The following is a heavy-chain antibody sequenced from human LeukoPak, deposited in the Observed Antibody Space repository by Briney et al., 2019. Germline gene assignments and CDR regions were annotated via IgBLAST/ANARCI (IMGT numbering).Heavy chain of an antibody. J-gene: IGHJ5*02. V-gene: IGHV4-4*09. CDR2: IYTSGST. D-gene: IGHD5-18*01. CDR3: ARLRAMVSPFDP. Sequence: SETLSLTCTVSGGSISSYYWSWIRQPPGKGLEWIGYIYTSGSTNYNPSLKSRVTISVDTSKNQFSLKLSSATAADTAVYYCARLRAMVSPFDPWGQGTLVTVSS. CDR1: GGSISSYY.